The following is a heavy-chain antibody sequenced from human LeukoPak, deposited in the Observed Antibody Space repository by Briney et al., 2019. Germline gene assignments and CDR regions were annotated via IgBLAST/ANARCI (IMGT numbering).Heavy chain of an antibody. CDR2: ISAYNGNT. Sequence: ASVKVSCKASGYTFTSYGISWVRQAPGQGLEWMGWISAYNGNTNYAQKLQGRVTMTTDTSTSTAYMELRSLRSDDTAVYYCARAVYCSSGSCYSDFDYWGQGTLVTVSS. J-gene: IGHJ4*02. CDR3: ARAVYCSSGSCYSDFDY. V-gene: IGHV1-18*04. D-gene: IGHD2-15*01. CDR1: GYTFTSYG.